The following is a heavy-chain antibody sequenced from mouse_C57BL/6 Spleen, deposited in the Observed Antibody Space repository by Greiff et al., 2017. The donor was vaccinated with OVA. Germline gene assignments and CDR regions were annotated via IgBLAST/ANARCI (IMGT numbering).Heavy chain of an antibody. CDR3: ASGYYAMDY. CDR2: IDPTDSET. J-gene: IGHJ4*01. V-gene: IGHV1-52*01. CDR1: GYTFTSYW. Sequence: QVQLKQSGAELVRPGSSVKLSCKASGYTFTSYWMHWVKQRPIQGLEWIGNIDPTDSETHYNQKFKDKATLTVDKSSSTAYMQLSSLTSEDSAVYFCASGYYAMDYWGQGTSVTVSP.